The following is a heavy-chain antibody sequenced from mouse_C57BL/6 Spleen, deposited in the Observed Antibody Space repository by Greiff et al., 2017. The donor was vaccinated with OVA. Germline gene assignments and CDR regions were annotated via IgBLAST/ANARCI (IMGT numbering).Heavy chain of an antibody. D-gene: IGHD1-1*01. CDR2: INPNNGGT. Sequence: EVKLQESGPELVKPGASVKISCKASGYTFTDYYMNWVKQSHGKSLEWIGDINPNNGGTSYNQKFKGKATLTVDKSSSTAYMELRSLTSEDSAVYYCARPYYYGSSLHYFDYWGQGTTLTVSS. V-gene: IGHV1-26*01. J-gene: IGHJ2*01. CDR1: GYTFTDYY. CDR3: ARPYYYGSSLHYFDY.